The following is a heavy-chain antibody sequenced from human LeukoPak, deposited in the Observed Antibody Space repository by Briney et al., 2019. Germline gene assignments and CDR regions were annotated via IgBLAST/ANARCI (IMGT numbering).Heavy chain of an antibody. CDR3: ARAIQLWPYFDY. Sequence: SETLSLTCAVYGGSFTGFYWSWIRQPPGKGLEWIGEISHSGSTNYNPSLKSRVTISVDTSKNQFSLKLSSVTAADTAVYYCARAIQLWPYFDYWGQGTLVTVSS. CDR1: GGSFTGFY. J-gene: IGHJ4*02. D-gene: IGHD5-18*01. CDR2: ISHSGST. V-gene: IGHV4-34*01.